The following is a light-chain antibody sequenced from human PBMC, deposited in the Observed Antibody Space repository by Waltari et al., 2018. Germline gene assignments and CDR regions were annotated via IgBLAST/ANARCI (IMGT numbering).Light chain of an antibody. J-gene: IGKJ5*01. Sequence: DIQMTQSPSSVSASVGDRVTITCRASQGISGWLVWYQQRRGKAPKLLIYAASSLQSGVPSRFSGSGSGTDFTLTISSLQPEDFATYHCQQANSFPITFGQGTRLDIK. V-gene: IGKV1-12*01. CDR3: QQANSFPIT. CDR2: AAS. CDR1: QGISGW.